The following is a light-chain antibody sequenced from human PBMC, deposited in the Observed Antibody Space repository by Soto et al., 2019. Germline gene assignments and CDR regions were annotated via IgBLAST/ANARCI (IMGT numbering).Light chain of an antibody. Sequence: QSALTQPASVSGSPGQSITISCTGTSSDVGSYNLVSWYQHHPGKAPKFIIYEDNKRPSGVSNRFSGSKSGNTASLTISGLQAEDEADYYCCAFVRSNALLFGGGTQLNVL. CDR3: CAFVRSNALL. CDR2: EDN. CDR1: SSDVGSYNL. V-gene: IGLV2-23*01. J-gene: IGLJ2*01.